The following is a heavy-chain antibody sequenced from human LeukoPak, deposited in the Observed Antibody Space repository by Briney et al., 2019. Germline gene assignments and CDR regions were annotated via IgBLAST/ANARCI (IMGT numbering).Heavy chain of an antibody. V-gene: IGHV4-34*01. Sequence: TSETLSLTCAVYGGSFSGYYWSWIRQPPGKGLEWIGEINHSGSTNYNPSLKSRVTISVDTSKNQFSLKLSSVTAADTAVYYCARGLPGYCSGGSCYLNDYWGQGTLVTVSS. J-gene: IGHJ4*02. CDR3: ARGLPGYCSGGSCYLNDY. D-gene: IGHD2-15*01. CDR1: GGSFSGYY. CDR2: INHSGST.